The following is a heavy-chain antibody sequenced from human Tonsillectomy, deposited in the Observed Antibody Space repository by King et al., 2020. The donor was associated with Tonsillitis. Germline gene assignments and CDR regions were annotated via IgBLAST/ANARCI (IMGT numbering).Heavy chain of an antibody. CDR2: ISWNSGSI. J-gene: IGHJ3*02. CDR1: GFTFDDYA. CDR3: AKDIGDFLEYTMGAFDI. D-gene: IGHD3-3*01. V-gene: IGHV3-9*01. Sequence: VQLVESGGGLVQPGRSLRLSCAASGFTFDDYAMHWVRQAPGKGLEWVSGISWNSGSIGYADSVKGRFTISRDNAKNSLYLQMNSLRAEDTALYYCAKDIGDFLEYTMGAFDIWGQGTMVTVSS.